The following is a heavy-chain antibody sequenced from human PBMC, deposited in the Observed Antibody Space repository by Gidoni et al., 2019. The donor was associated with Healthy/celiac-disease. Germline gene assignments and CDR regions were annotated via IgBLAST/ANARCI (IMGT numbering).Heavy chain of an antibody. V-gene: IGHV3-48*02. CDR3: ARDRIGADWNNDDFDI. D-gene: IGHD1-1*01. CDR2: ISSSSSTI. J-gene: IGHJ3*02. Sequence: EVQLVESGGGLVQPGGSLRLCCAAYGVNSSSYSMNWVRQAPGKGLEWVSYISSSSSTIYYADSVKGRFTISRDNAKNSLYLQMNSLRDEDTAVYYCARDRIGADWNNDDFDIWGQGTMVTVSS. CDR1: GVNSSSYS.